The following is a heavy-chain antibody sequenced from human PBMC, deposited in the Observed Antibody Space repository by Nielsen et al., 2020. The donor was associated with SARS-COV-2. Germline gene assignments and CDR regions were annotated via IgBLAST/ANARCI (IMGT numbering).Heavy chain of an antibody. CDR2: IYYSGST. CDR1: GGSISSYY. J-gene: IGHJ6*03. D-gene: IGHD6-19*01. CDR3: ARGSGWYRTYYYYMDV. V-gene: IGHV4-59*12. Sequence: SETLSLTCPVSGGSISSYYWSWIRQPPGKGLEWIGYIYYSGSTNYNPSLKSRVTISVDTSKNQFSLKLSSVTAADTAVYYCARGSGWYRTYYYYMDVWGKGTTVTVSS.